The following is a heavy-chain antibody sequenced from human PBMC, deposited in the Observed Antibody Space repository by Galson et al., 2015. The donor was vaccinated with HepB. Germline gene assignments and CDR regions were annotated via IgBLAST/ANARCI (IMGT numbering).Heavy chain of an antibody. V-gene: IGHV3-21*01. J-gene: IGHJ6*02. CDR2: ISSSSSYI. D-gene: IGHD2-2*01. CDR3: ARVGGSGGVVVPALHYYYYYGMDV. Sequence: SLRLSCAASGFTFSSYSMNWVRQAPGKGLEWVSSISSSSSYIYYADSVKGRFTISRDNAKNSLYLQMNSLRAEDTAVYYCARVGGSGGVVVPALHYYYYYGMDVWGQGTTVTVSS. CDR1: GFTFSSYS.